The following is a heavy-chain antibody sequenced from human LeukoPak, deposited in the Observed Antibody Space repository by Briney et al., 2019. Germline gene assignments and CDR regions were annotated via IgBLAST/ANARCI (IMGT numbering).Heavy chain of an antibody. CDR3: ARVPDPYCSGGSCISPFDY. V-gene: IGHV3-11*04. J-gene: IGHJ4*02. D-gene: IGHD2-15*01. CDR1: GFTFSDYY. CDR2: ISSSGTTI. Sequence: GGSLRLSCAASGFTFSDYYMNRIRQAPGKGLEWVSYISSSGTTIYYADSVKGRFTISRDNAKNSLFLQMNSLRAEDTAVYYCARVPDPYCSGGSCISPFDYWGQGTLVTVSS.